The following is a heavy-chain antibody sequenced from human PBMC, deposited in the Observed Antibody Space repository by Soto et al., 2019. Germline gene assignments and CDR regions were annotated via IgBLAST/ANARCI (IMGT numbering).Heavy chain of an antibody. Sequence: EVQLVESGGGLVQPGGSLRLSCSASGFTFSSYWMHWVRQAPGKGLVWVSHINNDGSSTIYADSVRGRFTISRDNAKNTLYLEMYGLRAEDTAVYFCARDARYYYMDVWGKGTTVTVSS. CDR2: INNDGSST. CDR1: GFTFSSYW. D-gene: IGHD6-6*01. J-gene: IGHJ6*03. CDR3: ARDARYYYMDV. V-gene: IGHV3-74*01.